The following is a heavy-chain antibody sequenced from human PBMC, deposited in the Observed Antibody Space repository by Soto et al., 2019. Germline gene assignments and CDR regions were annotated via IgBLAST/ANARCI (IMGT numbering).Heavy chain of an antibody. CDR1: GFTFSSYA. D-gene: IGHD3-22*01. CDR3: AKDYYDSSGYYRGCAFDI. V-gene: IGHV3-23*01. J-gene: IGHJ3*02. CDR2: ISGSGGST. Sequence: EVQLLESGGGLVQPGGSLRLSCAASGFTFSSYAMSWVRQAPGKGLEWVSAISGSGGSTYYADSVKGRFTISRDNSKNTLYLQMNSRRAEDTAVYYCAKDYYDSSGYYRGCAFDIWGQGTMVTVSS.